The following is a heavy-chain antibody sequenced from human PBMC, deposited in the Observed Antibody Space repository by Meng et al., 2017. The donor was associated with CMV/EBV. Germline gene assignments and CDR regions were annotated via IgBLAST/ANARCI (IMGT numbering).Heavy chain of an antibody. CDR1: GYNLSSYA. V-gene: IGHV3-30*04. CDR2: ISYDGSKK. CDR3: ARGQAAAGTVY. J-gene: IGHJ4*02. D-gene: IGHD6-13*01. Sequence: LSCAACGYNLSSYAMHWVREAPGKGVEWVAVISYDGSKKYYGDSVKGRFTITRDNSKNTLYLQMNSLRAEDTAVYYCARGQAAAGTVYWGQGTLVTVSS.